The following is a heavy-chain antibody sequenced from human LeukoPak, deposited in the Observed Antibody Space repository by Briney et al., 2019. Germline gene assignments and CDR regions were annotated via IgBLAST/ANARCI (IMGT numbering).Heavy chain of an antibody. CDR1: GGSTSSSNS. CDR3: ARVRIRILDY. D-gene: IGHD1-26*01. J-gene: IGHJ4*02. V-gene: IGHV4-4*02. CDR2: INHSGST. Sequence: SETLSLTCAVSGGSTSSSNSWSWVRQPPGKGLEWIGEINHSGSTNYHPSLKSRVTMSVDKSKNQFSLKLTSVTAADTAVYYCARVRIRILDYWGQGALVTASS.